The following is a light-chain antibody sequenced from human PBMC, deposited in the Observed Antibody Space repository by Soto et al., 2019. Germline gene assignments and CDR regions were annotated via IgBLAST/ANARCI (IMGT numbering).Light chain of an antibody. CDR3: QQYSSSRT. CDR2: GGS. CDR1: QSVSSN. J-gene: IGKJ1*01. Sequence: EIVMTQSPATLSLSPGEIATLSFRASQSVSSNLAWYQQKPGQAPRLLIYGGSSRATGIPVRFSGSGSETDFTLTITRLEPEDFAVYYCQQYSSSRTFGQGTKVDIK. V-gene: IGKV3-20*01.